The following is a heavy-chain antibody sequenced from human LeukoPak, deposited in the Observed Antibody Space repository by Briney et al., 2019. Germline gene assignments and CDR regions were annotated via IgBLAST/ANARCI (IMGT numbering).Heavy chain of an antibody. Sequence: PGGSLRLSCAASGFTFKYAWMNWVRQGPGKGLEWVGRLKSKTDGETADYGAPVKGRFTISRDNSKNTLYLQMNSLRAEDTAVYYCARVRWLQSAYYFDYWGQGTLVTVSS. CDR3: ARVRWLQSAYYFDY. V-gene: IGHV3-15*01. CDR2: LKSKTDGETA. D-gene: IGHD5-24*01. J-gene: IGHJ4*02. CDR1: GFTFKYAW.